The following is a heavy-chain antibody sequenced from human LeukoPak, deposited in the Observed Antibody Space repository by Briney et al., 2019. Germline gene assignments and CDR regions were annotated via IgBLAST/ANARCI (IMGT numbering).Heavy chain of an antibody. J-gene: IGHJ5*02. CDR2: IYYSGST. D-gene: IGHD2-2*01. Sequence: SETLSLTCTVSGGSISSSSYYWGWIRQPPGKGLEWIGSIYYSGSTYYNPSLKSRVTISVDTSKNQFSLKLSSVTAADTAVYYCARDSPGLVVSSANWFDPWGQGTLVTVSS. V-gene: IGHV4-39*07. CDR3: ARDSPGLVVSSANWFDP. CDR1: GGSISSSSYY.